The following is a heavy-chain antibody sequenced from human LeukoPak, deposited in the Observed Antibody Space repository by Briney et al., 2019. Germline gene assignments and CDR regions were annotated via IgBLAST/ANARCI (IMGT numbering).Heavy chain of an antibody. Sequence: GASVKVSCKASGYTFTDCYIHWVRQAPGQGLEWMGWINPNSGGTKYAQTFQGRVTMTRDTSINTAYMELSRLTYDDTAVYYCAGLPRYNWNEPLDYWGQGTLVTVSS. CDR3: AGLPRYNWNEPLDY. CDR2: INPNSGGT. J-gene: IGHJ4*02. CDR1: GYTFTDCY. D-gene: IGHD1-20*01. V-gene: IGHV1-2*02.